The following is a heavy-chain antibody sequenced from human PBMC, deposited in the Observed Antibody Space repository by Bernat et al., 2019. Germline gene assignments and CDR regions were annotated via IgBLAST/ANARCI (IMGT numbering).Heavy chain of an antibody. CDR3: AGGRGRGVVVTATHLGYFDY. CDR1: GGSFSGYY. V-gene: IGHV4-34*01. Sequence: QVQLQQWGAGLLKPSETLSLTCAVYGGSFSGYYWSWIRQPPGKGLEWIGEINHSGSTNYNPSLKSRVTVSVDTSKNQFTLKQSSVTAADTAVYYWAGGRGRGVVVTATHLGYFDYWGQGTLVTVSS. D-gene: IGHD2-21*02. J-gene: IGHJ4*02. CDR2: INHSGST.